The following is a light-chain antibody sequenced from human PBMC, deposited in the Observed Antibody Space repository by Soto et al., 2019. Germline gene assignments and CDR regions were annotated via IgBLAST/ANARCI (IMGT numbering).Light chain of an antibody. CDR2: GAS. J-gene: IGKJ4*01. V-gene: IGKV3-20*01. CDR3: QQYSGSPLT. CDR1: QSVSSSY. Sequence: EIVLTQSPGTLSLSPGERATLSCRASQSVSSSYLAWYQQKPGQAPRLLIYGASNRATGTPDRFSGSGSGTDFSLTIRSLEREDFAVYYCQQYSGSPLTFGGGTKVEIK.